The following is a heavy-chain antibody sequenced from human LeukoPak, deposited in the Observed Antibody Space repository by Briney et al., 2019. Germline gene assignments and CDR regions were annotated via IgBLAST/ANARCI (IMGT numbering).Heavy chain of an antibody. CDR3: ARERVPPLQYYYYMDV. Sequence: PSETLSLTCTVSGRSISSYYWSWIRQPAGKGLEWIGCIYTSGSTNYNPSLKSRVTMSVDTSKNQFSLKLSSVTAADTAVYYCARERVPPLQYYYYMDVWGKGTTVTVSS. V-gene: IGHV4-4*07. J-gene: IGHJ6*03. CDR1: GRSISSYY. CDR2: IYTSGST.